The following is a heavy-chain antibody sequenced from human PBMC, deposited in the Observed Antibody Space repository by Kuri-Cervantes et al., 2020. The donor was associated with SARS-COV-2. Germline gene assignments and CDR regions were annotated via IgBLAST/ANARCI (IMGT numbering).Heavy chain of an antibody. J-gene: IGHJ4*02. Sequence: GESLKISCAASRFTFNKYDLIWVRQAPGKGLEWVSSISTSGGDTNYADSLRGRFTISRDNSKNTLYLQMNSLRVEDTAVYYCASVSTMGVSLDWGQGTLVTVSS. CDR1: RFTFNKYD. CDR3: ASVSTMGVSLD. V-gene: IGHV3-23*01. D-gene: IGHD5-24*01. CDR2: ISTSGGDT.